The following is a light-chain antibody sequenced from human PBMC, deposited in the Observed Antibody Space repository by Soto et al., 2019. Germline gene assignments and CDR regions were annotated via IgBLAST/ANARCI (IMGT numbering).Light chain of an antibody. Sequence: TQSPGTLSVSPGGRATVSCRASQTVSNNLAWYQQRRGQAPRLLIYRTSTRDTGVPARFSGSGSGTEFTIPISSRQSEDYSAYFCQQYNNCSPLTFGQGTKVEIK. CDR1: QTVSNN. CDR3: QQYNNCSPLT. J-gene: IGKJ1*01. V-gene: IGKV3-15*01. CDR2: RTS.